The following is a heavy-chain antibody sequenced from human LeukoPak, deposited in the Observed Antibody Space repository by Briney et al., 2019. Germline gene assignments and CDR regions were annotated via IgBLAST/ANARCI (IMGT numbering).Heavy chain of an antibody. Sequence: GGSLRLSCAASGFTFSSYGMHWVRQAPGKGLEWVAVISYDGSNKYYADSVKGRFTISRDNSKNTLYLQMNSLRAEDTAVYYCAKRPGTPGPFDYWGQETLVTVSS. D-gene: IGHD1/OR15-1a*01. CDR1: GFTFSSYG. CDR3: AKRPGTPGPFDY. J-gene: IGHJ4*02. V-gene: IGHV3-30*18. CDR2: ISYDGSNK.